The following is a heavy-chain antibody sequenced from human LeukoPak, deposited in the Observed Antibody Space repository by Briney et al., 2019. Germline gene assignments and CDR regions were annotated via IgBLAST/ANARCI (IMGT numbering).Heavy chain of an antibody. Sequence: ASVKVSFKASGYTFTIYGFSWVRQGPGQGLGRMVWSSSHNGNTNYKQTFQRGVTMSTDTSTRTGYMERRSLRSADTAVYYCARDSIGEAGIYFGSYWGRGPLVTVSS. J-gene: IGHJ4*02. D-gene: IGHD3-9*01. CDR2: SSSHNGNT. V-gene: IGHV1-18*01. CDR3: ARDSIGEAGIYFGSY. CDR1: GYTFTIYG.